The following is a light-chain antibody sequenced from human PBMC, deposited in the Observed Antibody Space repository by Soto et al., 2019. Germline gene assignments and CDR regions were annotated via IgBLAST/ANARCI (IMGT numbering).Light chain of an antibody. CDR3: MQLLHPPLT. V-gene: IGKV2-28*01. J-gene: IGKJ4*01. CDR2: LAS. Sequence: DIVMTQSPLSLPVTPGEPASISCRSNQSLLHSNGYNYLAWFLQKAGQSPQLLIYLASSRASGVPDRFSGSGSGTDFTLEISSVEAEDVGIYYCMQLLHPPLTFGGGTKVDNK. CDR1: QSLLHSNGYNY.